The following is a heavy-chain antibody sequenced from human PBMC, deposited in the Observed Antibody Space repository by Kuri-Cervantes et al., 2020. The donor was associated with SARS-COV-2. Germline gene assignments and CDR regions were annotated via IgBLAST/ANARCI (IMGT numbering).Heavy chain of an antibody. D-gene: IGHD6-6*01. CDR1: GGSISSYY. J-gene: IGHJ5*02. CDR2: IYHSGST. Sequence: SETLSLTCTVSGGSISSYYWSWIRQPPGKGLEWIGEIYHSGSTNYNPSLKSRVTISVDTSKNQFSLKLSSVTAADTAVYYCARDSSSFLLNWFDPWGQGTLGTVSS. V-gene: IGHV4-59*12. CDR3: ARDSSSFLLNWFDP.